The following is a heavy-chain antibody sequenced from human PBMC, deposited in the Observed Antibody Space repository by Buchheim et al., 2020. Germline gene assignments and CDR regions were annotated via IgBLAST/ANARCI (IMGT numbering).Heavy chain of an antibody. Sequence: QVQLVESGGGVVQPGRSLRLSCAASGFTFSSYAMHWVRQAPGKGLEWVAVIWYDGSNKYYADSVKGRFTISRDNSKNTLYLQMNSLRAEDTAVYYCARVYGDPNYYYYYGMDVWGQGTT. CDR3: ARVYGDPNYYYYYGMDV. J-gene: IGHJ6*02. CDR2: IWYDGSNK. CDR1: GFTFSSYA. D-gene: IGHD4-17*01. V-gene: IGHV3-33*08.